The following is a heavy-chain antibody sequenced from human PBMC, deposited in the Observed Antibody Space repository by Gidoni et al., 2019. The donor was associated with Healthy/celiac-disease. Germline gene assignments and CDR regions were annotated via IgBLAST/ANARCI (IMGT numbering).Heavy chain of an antibody. J-gene: IGHJ5*02. Sequence: QVQLVQSGAEVKKPGSSVKVSCKPSDGTFSSYALSWVRQAPGQGFEWMGGIIPIFGTANYAQKFQGRVTITADESTSTAYMELSSLRSEDTAVYYCARLTTTRAYYYDSSGPHPWGQGTLVTVSS. D-gene: IGHD3-22*01. CDR3: ARLTTTRAYYYDSSGPHP. V-gene: IGHV1-69*01. CDR2: IIPIFGTA. CDR1: DGTFSSYA.